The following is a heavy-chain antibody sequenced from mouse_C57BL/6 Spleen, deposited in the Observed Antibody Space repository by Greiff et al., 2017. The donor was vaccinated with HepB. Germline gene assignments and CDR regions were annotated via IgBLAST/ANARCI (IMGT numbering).Heavy chain of an antibody. J-gene: IGHJ1*03. Sequence: EVHLVESGGGLVKPGGSLKLSCAASGFTFSDYGMHWVRQAPEKGLEWVAYISSGSSTIYYADTVKGRFTISRDNAKNTLFLQMTSLRSEDTAMYYCARGPVYWYFDVWGTGTTVTVSS. CDR3: ARGPVYWYFDV. CDR1: GFTFSDYG. V-gene: IGHV5-17*01. CDR2: ISSGSSTI.